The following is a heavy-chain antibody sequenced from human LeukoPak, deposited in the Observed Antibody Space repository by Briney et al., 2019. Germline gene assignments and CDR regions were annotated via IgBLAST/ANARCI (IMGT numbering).Heavy chain of an antibody. D-gene: IGHD3-10*01. J-gene: IGHJ4*02. CDR2: ISYDGSNK. CDR1: GFTFSSYA. V-gene: IGHV3-30*04. CDR3: ATSSMVRGAQFNY. Sequence: GGSLRLSCAASGFTFSSYAMRWVRQAPGKGLEWVAVISYDGSNKYYADSVKGRLTISRDNSKNTLYLQMNSLRAEDTAVYYCATSSMVRGAQFNYWGQGTLVTVSS.